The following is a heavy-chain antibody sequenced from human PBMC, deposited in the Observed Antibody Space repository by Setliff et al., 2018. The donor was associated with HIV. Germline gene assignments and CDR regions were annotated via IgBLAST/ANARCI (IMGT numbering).Heavy chain of an antibody. CDR1: GGSISTYY. CDR2: IYYTGRT. CDR3: ARDVGGFTVFAVPRGGFDP. J-gene: IGHJ5*02. Sequence: SETLSLTCTVSGGSISTYYWSWIRQAPGRGLEWIGYIYYTGRTNYNPSLKSRVTMSLDSSQKQFSLKLSSVTLADTAVYFCARDVGGFTVFAVPRGGFDPWGQGTLVTVSS. D-gene: IGHD3-3*01. V-gene: IGHV4-59*01.